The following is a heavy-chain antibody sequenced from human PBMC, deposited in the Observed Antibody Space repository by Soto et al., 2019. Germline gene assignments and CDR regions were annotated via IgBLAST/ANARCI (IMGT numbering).Heavy chain of an antibody. CDR1: GFTFSSYA. J-gene: IGHJ4*02. V-gene: IGHV3-23*01. CDR3: AKRLGDIVLMVYANDY. Sequence: GGSLRLSCAASGFTFSSYAMSWVRQAPGKGLEWVSAISGSGGSTYYADSVKGRFTISRDNSKNTLYLQMNSLGAEDTAVDYCAKRLGDIVLMVYANDYWGQGTLVTVSS. D-gene: IGHD2-8*01. CDR2: ISGSGGST.